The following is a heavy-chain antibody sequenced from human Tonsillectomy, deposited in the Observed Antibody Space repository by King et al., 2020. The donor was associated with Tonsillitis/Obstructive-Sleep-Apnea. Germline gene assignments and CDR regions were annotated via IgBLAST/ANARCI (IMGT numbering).Heavy chain of an antibody. CDR2: INPNSGGP. D-gene: IGHD6-19*01. J-gene: IGHJ4*02. V-gene: IGHV1-2*02. CDR1: GYTFTAYY. CDR3: ARSGKARLAVAGLDF. Sequence: QLVQSGAEVKKPGASVKVSCKASGYTFTAYYVHWVRQAPGQGLEWMGWINPNSGGPNFLQKFQGRVTMTRATSIGTAYMELSRLRSDDTAVYYCARSGKARLAVAGLDFWGQGTLVTVSS.